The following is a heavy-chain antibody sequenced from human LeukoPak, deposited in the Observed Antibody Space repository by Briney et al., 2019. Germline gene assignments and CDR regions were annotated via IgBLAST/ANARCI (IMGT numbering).Heavy chain of an antibody. J-gene: IGHJ6*02. Sequence: PSETLSLTCAVSGGSISSGGYSWSWIRQPPGKGLEWIGYIYHSGSTYYNPSLKSRVTISVDTSKNQFSLKLSSVTAADTAVYYCARGRRIVVVPAAIRYYYYGMDVWGQGTTVTVPS. CDR3: ARGRRIVVVPAAIRYYYYGMDV. V-gene: IGHV4-30-2*01. CDR1: GGSISSGGYS. CDR2: IYHSGST. D-gene: IGHD2-2*02.